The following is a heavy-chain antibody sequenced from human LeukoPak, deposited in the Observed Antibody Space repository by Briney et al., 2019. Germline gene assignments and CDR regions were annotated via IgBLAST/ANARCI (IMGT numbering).Heavy chain of an antibody. CDR3: ARAYHPYYDFWSGYLTAHYYYMDV. V-gene: IGHV3-30*16. CDR2: ISYDGSNK. J-gene: IGHJ6*03. Sequence: GRSLRLPCAASGFPFSSYAMHGVGQAPGKGREWGAVISYDGSNKYYADPVKGRFPISRDNSKNTPSLQMNSLRAEDTAVYYCARAYHPYYDFWSGYLTAHYYYMDVWGKGTTVTVSS. CDR1: GFPFSSYA. D-gene: IGHD3-3*01.